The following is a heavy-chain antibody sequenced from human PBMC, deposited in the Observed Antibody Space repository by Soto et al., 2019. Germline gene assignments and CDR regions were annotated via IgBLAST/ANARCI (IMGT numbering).Heavy chain of an antibody. Sequence: GGSLRLSCAASGFTFSSYGMHWVRQAPGKGLEWVAVISYDGSNKYYADSVRGRFTISRDNSKNTLYLQMNSLRAEDTAVYYCANTLGYCSGGSCYSAYYYYGMDVWGQGTTVTVSS. CDR1: GFTFSSYG. D-gene: IGHD2-15*01. CDR2: ISYDGSNK. V-gene: IGHV3-30*18. CDR3: ANTLGYCSGGSCYSAYYYYGMDV. J-gene: IGHJ6*02.